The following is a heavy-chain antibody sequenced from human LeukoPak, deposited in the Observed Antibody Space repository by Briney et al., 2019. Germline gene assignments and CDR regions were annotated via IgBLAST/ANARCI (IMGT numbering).Heavy chain of an antibody. CDR3: AKDLSWSGFDY. CDR2: ISASGDDT. Sequence: GGSLRLSCAASGFTFSNHAMTWVRQAPGKGLEWVAAISASGDDTFYADSVKGRFTISRDNSKNTLYLQMNSLRAEDTAVYYCAKDLSWSGFDYWGQGTLVTVSS. V-gene: IGHV3-23*01. D-gene: IGHD3-3*01. CDR1: GFTFSNHA. J-gene: IGHJ4*02.